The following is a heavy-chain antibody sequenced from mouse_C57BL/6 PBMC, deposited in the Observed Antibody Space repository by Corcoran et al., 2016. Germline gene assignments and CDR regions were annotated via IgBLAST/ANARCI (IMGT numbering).Heavy chain of an antibody. Sequence: QIQLVQSGPELKKPGETVKISCKASGYTFTTYGMSWVKQAPGKGLKWMGWINTYSGVPTYADDFKGRFAFSLETSASTAYLQINNLKNEDTATYCCARGTDFFDYWGQGTTLTVSS. V-gene: IGHV9-3*01. CDR3: ARGTDFFDY. CDR1: GYTFTTYG. CDR2: INTYSGVP. D-gene: IGHD2-14*01. J-gene: IGHJ2*01.